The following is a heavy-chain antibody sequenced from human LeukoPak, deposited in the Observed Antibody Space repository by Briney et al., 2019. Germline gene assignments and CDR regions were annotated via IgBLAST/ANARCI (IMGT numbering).Heavy chain of an antibody. CDR2: ISDDGSNT. J-gene: IGHJ4*02. D-gene: IGHD6-13*01. CDR3: ARAGAAAGTHFDY. Sequence: PGRSLRLSCAASGFTFSSYVHWVRQAPGKGLEWVAVISDDGSNTYYAGSVKGRFTISRDNSKYTLSLQIHSLRAEDTAVYYCARAGAAAGTHFDYWGQGTLVTVSS. V-gene: IGHV3-30*04. CDR1: GFTFSSYV.